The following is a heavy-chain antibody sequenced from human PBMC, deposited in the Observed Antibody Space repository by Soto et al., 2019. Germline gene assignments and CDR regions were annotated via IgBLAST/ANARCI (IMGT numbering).Heavy chain of an antibody. Sequence: EVQLVESGGGLVQPGGSLRLSCAASGFTFSSYNMNWVRQAPGKGLEWVSYISSSSNTIYYADSVKGRFTISRDNAKNPLYLQMNSLRDEDTAVYYCARRSLGTSLDAFDIWGQGTMVTVSS. CDR2: ISSSSNTI. CDR1: GFTFSSYN. CDR3: ARRSLGTSLDAFDI. V-gene: IGHV3-48*02. D-gene: IGHD6-13*01. J-gene: IGHJ3*02.